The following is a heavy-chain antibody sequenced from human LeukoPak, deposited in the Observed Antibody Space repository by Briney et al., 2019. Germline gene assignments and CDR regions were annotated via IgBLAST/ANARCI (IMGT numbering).Heavy chain of an antibody. J-gene: IGHJ2*01. CDR2: IYSAGNT. CDR1: GFTVSGSY. CDR3: ARVAGSNWYFDL. V-gene: IGHV3-53*01. Sequence: PGGSLRLSCAASGFTVSGSYMSWVRQAPGKGLAWVSLIYSAGNTYHADSVKGRFVMSRDTFNNMVYLQMDSLRVEDTAVYYCARVAGSNWYFDLWGRGTLVTVSS. D-gene: IGHD3-10*01.